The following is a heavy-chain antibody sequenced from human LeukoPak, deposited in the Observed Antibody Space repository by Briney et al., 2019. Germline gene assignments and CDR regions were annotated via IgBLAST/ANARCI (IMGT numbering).Heavy chain of an antibody. CDR1: GDSVSSNSAA. CDR3: ARDSITGTTVYYYGMDV. V-gene: IGHV6-1*01. CDR2: TYYRSKWYN. Sequence: SQTLSLTCAISGDSVSSNSAAWYWIRQSPSRGLEWLGRTYYRSKWYNDYAVSVKSRITINPDTSKNQFSLQLNSVTPEGTAVYYCARDSITGTTVYYYGMDVWGQGTTVTVSS. J-gene: IGHJ6*02. D-gene: IGHD1-7*01.